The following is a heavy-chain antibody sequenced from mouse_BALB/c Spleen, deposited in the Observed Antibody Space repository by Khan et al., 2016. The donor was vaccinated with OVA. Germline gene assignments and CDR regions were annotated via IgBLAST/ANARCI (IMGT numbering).Heavy chain of an antibody. CDR3: ARQNYYGYAIDY. D-gene: IGHD1-1*01. Sequence: EVQLQESGPGLVKPSQSLSLTCTVTGYSITSNYAWNWIRQFPGNRLEWMGYISYSGSTSYNPSLKSRISITRDTSKNQFFLQLNSVTTEYTATYDCARQNYYGYAIDYWGQGTSVTVSS. J-gene: IGHJ4*01. V-gene: IGHV3-2*02. CDR2: ISYSGST. CDR1: GYSITSNYA.